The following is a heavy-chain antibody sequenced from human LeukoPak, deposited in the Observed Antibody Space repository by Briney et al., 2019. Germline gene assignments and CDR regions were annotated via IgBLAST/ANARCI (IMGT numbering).Heavy chain of an antibody. V-gene: IGHV4-38-2*01. CDR3: ARYCTSTTFILRGFGY. J-gene: IGHJ4*02. D-gene: IGHD2-2*01. Sequence: SGTLSLTCSVSGFSFTSGHYWGWIRRPPGKGLEWIAHIYHTGSAHHNPSLTSRVTTSVDTSKNQLSLKLSSVPAPAPAVHYCARYCTSTTFILRGFGYWGQGTLVTVFS. CDR1: GFSFTSGHY. CDR2: IYHTGSA.